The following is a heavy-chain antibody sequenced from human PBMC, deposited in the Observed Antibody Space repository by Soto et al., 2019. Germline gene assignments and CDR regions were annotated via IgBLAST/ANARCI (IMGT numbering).Heavy chain of an antibody. D-gene: IGHD3-10*02. CDR3: ARGHLFSGGEKDFDY. CDR2: MNANSGTT. CDR1: GYTFTHYD. Sequence: ASVKVSCKASGYTFTHYDINWVRQATGQGLEWMGWMNANSGTTGYAQKFQGRVAMTRNTSISTAYMGVTRLTSEDTAVYYCARGHLFSGGEKDFDYWGQGTRVTVSS. V-gene: IGHV1-8*01. J-gene: IGHJ4*02.